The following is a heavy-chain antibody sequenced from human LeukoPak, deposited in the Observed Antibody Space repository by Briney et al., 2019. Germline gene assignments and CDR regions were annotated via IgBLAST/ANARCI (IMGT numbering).Heavy chain of an antibody. D-gene: IGHD4-17*01. Sequence: GGSLRLSCAASGFTFSTYYMHWVRQAPGKGLVWVSRIVNDGSTTTYAVSVKGRFTISRHNAKNTLFLQMNSLRVEDTAVYYCARESSDYGDYDAFDIWGRGTMVTVSS. J-gene: IGHJ3*02. CDR2: IVNDGSTT. CDR3: ARESSDYGDYDAFDI. CDR1: GFTFSTYY. V-gene: IGHV3-74*01.